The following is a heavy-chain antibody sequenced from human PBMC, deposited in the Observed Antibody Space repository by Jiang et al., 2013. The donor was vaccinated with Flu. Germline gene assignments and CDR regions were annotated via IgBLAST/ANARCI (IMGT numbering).Heavy chain of an antibody. CDR1: SFTYDW. J-gene: IGHJ5*02. CDR3: TTDMEDLDP. V-gene: IGHV3-15*07. CDR2: IRSLTDGGTA. Sequence: SFTYDWMNWFRQAPGKGLEWVGRIRSLTDGGTADYAAPVRGRFTISRDDSKNTLYLQMSSLKTDDTAVYYCTTDMEDLDPWGHGNPGHRLL. D-gene: IGHD2-15*01.